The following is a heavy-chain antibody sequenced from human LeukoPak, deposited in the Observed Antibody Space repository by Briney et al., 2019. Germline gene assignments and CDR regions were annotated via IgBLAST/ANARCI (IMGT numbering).Heavy chain of an antibody. Sequence: RPSETLSLTCAVYGGSFSGYYWSWIRQPAGKGLEWIGRIYTSGSTNYNPSLKSRVTMSVDTSKNQFSLKLSSVTAADTAVYYCARHLSSSSWYSAAKFSLDPWGQGTLVTVSS. V-gene: IGHV4-59*10. J-gene: IGHJ5*02. CDR3: ARHLSSSSWYSAAKFSLDP. D-gene: IGHD6-13*01. CDR1: GGSFSGYY. CDR2: IYTSGST.